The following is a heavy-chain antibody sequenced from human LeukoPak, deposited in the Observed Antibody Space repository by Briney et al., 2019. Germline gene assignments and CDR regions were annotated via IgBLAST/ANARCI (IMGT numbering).Heavy chain of an antibody. J-gene: IGHJ3*02. Sequence: PSETLSLTCSVSSGFISSYYWTWIRQPPGKGLEWIGYIYYSGSTNYNPSLKSRVTISVDTSKNQFSLKLSSVTASDTAVYYCARELGIAAAGLHDAFDIWGQGTMVTVSS. V-gene: IGHV4-59*08. CDR2: IYYSGST. D-gene: IGHD6-13*01. CDR1: SGFISSYY. CDR3: ARELGIAAAGLHDAFDI.